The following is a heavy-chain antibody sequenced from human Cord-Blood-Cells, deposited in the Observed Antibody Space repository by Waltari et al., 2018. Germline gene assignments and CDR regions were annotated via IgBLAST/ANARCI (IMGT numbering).Heavy chain of an antibody. CDR1: GGSISSGDYY. J-gene: IGHJ5*02. V-gene: IGHV4-30-4*01. CDR2: IYYSGST. Sequence: QVQLQESGPGLVKPSQTLSLTCTVSGGSISSGDYYWRWIRQPPGKGLEWIGYIYYSGSTYHNPAPKSRVTLSVDTSKNQFSLKLSSVTAADTAVYYWARGAYLGYYDFWSGYYNWFDPWGQGTLVTVSS. CDR3: ARGAYLGYYDFWSGYYNWFDP. D-gene: IGHD3-3*01.